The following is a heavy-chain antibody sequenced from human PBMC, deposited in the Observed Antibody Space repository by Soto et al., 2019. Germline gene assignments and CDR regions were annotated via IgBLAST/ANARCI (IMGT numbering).Heavy chain of an antibody. J-gene: IGHJ2*01. V-gene: IGHV1-69*12. Sequence: QVQLVQSGAEVKKPGSSEKVSCKASGGTFSNYPVSWVRQAPGQGLEWMGGIIPIFGTVNYAQKVQGRVTITADESPSTAYMELSSLRSEDTAVYYCARGNHRWRQLWYFDLWGRGTLVTVAS. CDR3: ARGNHRWRQLWYFDL. CDR2: IIPIFGTV. D-gene: IGHD5-12*01. CDR1: GGTFSNYP.